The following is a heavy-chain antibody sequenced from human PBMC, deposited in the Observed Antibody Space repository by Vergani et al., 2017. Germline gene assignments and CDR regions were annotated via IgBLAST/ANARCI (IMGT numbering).Heavy chain of an antibody. Sequence: QVQLVESGGGVVQPGRSLRLSCAASGFTFSSYGMHWVRQAPGKGLEWVAVISYDGSNKYYADSVKGRFTISRDNSKNTLYLQMNSLRAEDTAVYYCAKXPSGDYGSGSYYKGSDYWGQGTLVTVSS. D-gene: IGHD3-10*01. V-gene: IGHV3-30*18. CDR3: AKXPSGDYGSGSYYKGSDY. J-gene: IGHJ4*02. CDR2: ISYDGSNK. CDR1: GFTFSSYG.